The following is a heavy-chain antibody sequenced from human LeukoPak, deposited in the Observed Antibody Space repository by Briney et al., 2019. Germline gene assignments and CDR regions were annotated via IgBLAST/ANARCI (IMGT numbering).Heavy chain of an antibody. CDR3: ARTSRTTVTAGNFDY. V-gene: IGHV1-18*01. CDR1: GYTFTSYG. Sequence: ASVKVSCKASGYTFTSYGISWVRQAPGQGLEWMGWISAYNGNTNYAQKPQGRVTMTTDTSTSTAYMELRSLRSDDTAVYYCARTSRTTVTAGNFDYWGQGTLVTVSS. CDR2: ISAYNGNT. D-gene: IGHD4-17*01. J-gene: IGHJ4*02.